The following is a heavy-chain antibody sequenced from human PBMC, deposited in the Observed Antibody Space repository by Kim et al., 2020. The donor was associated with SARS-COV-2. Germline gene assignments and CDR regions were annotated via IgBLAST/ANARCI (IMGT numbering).Heavy chain of an antibody. CDR3: TKIRLYWTGYTDY. Sequence: GGSLRLSCAASGFRFNDYAMSWVRQAPGKGLEWVSTISGSADSTDYTDAVKGRFTISRDNSKNTVYLQMDSLRVDDTAVYFCTKIRLYWTGYTDYWGQGALVTVSS. J-gene: IGHJ4*02. CDR2: ISGSADST. D-gene: IGHD2-8*02. V-gene: IGHV3-23*01. CDR1: GFRFNDYA.